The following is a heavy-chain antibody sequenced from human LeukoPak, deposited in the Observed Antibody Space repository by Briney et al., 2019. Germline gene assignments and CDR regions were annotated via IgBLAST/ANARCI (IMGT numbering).Heavy chain of an antibody. J-gene: IGHJ4*02. Sequence: ASVKVSCKASGYTFTSYGISWVRQAPGHGLEWMGWISAYNGNTNYAQKLQGRVTMTTDTSTSTAYMELRSLRSDDTAVYYCARGLKPTYSSSSAPLDYWGQGTLVTVSS. CDR2: ISAYNGNT. CDR3: ARGLKPTYSSSSAPLDY. V-gene: IGHV1-18*01. CDR1: GYTFTSYG. D-gene: IGHD6-6*01.